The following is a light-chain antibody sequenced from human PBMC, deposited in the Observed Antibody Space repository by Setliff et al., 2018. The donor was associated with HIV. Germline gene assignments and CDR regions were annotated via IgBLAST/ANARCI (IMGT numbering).Light chain of an antibody. Sequence: QSVLTQPPSVSGAPGQRVTISCIGTSSNIGAGYDVHWYQQLPGTAPKLLIYDNTNRPSGVPDRFSGSSSGTSASLAITGLQAEDEADYYCQSYDSGLGVFGTGTKVTVL. J-gene: IGLJ1*01. V-gene: IGLV1-40*01. CDR1: SSNIGAGYD. CDR3: QSYDSGLGV. CDR2: DNT.